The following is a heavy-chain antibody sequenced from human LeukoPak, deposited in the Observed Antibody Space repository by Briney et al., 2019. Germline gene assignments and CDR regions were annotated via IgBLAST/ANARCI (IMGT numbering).Heavy chain of an antibody. CDR1: GSNFTSYW. D-gene: IGHD3-10*01. CDR2: IYPGDSDT. J-gene: IGHJ6*02. V-gene: IGHV5-51*01. Sequence: KDGASLQISCKGSGSNFTSYWIGWVRQLPGKGLEWMGIIYPGDSDTRYSPSFQGQVTISADKSISTAYLQWSSLKASDTAMYYCARHGWFGELSPLYYYGMDVWGQGTTVTVSS. CDR3: ARHGWFGELSPLYYYGMDV.